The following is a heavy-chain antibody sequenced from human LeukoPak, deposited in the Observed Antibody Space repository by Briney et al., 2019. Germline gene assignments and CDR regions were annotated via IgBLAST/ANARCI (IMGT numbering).Heavy chain of an antibody. D-gene: IGHD2-15*01. CDR3: ARLVTSVAATSWFDP. Sequence: GESLKIFCYGSGYSFTSYWIGWGRQMPGKGLEWVGIIYTGDSDTRYSPSLQGQVTISADKSISPAYLPCGRLKAPDTAMYDCARLVTSVAATSWFDPWGQGTLVTVSS. CDR1: GYSFTSYW. V-gene: IGHV5-51*01. J-gene: IGHJ5*02. CDR2: IYTGDSDT.